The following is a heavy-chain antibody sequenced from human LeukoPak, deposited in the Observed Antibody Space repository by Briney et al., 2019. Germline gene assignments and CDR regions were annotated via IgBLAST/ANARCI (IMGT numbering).Heavy chain of an antibody. CDR2: ISSGSNYI. J-gene: IGHJ6*04. D-gene: IGHD3-10*02. Sequence: GGSLRLSCAASGFTFSTYSMNWVRQAPGKGLEWVSSISSGSNYIYYADSVKGRFTISRDNAKNSLYLQMNNLRAEDTAVYYCAELGITMIGGVWGKGTTVTISS. CDR1: GFTFSTYS. CDR3: AELGITMIGGV. V-gene: IGHV3-21*01.